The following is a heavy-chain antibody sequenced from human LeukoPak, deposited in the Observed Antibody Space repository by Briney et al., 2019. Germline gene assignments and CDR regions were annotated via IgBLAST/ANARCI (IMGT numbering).Heavy chain of an antibody. CDR2: TNSDGSST. V-gene: IGHV3-74*01. CDR1: GFTFSSNW. D-gene: IGHD5-24*01. Sequence: GGSLRLSCAASGFTFSSNWMHWVRHAPGKGLVWVSRTNSDGSSTNYADSVRGRFSISRDNAKNTLYLQMDSLRAEDTAVYYCAGEQRWLQSLDYWGQGTLVTVSS. CDR3: AGEQRWLQSLDY. J-gene: IGHJ4*02.